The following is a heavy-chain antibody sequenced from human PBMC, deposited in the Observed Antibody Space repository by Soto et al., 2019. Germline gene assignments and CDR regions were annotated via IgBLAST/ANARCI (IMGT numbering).Heavy chain of an antibody. Sequence: GGSLRLSCAASGFTFSTYCMNWVRQAPWKGLEWVSSISSTSTYIYYADSVKGRFTISRDNAKNSLYLQMNSLRAEDTAVYYCARDFYMYCSTTSCYSPLSDYWGHGTLVTSPQ. CDR3: ARDFYMYCSTTSCYSPLSDY. J-gene: IGHJ4*01. CDR1: GFTFSTYC. CDR2: ISSTSTYI. V-gene: IGHV3-21*01. D-gene: IGHD2-2*01.